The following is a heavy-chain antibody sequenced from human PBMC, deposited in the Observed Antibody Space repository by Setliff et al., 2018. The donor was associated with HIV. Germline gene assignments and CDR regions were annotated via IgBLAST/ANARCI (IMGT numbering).Heavy chain of an antibody. V-gene: IGHV3-23*01. D-gene: IGHD5-18*01. CDR3: AKEGWIQLWLMGGYFDY. Sequence: PGGSLRLSCAASGFTFSSYAMSWVRQAPGKGLEWVSAISGSGGSTYYADSVKGRFTISRDNSKNTLYLQMNSLRAEDTAVYYCAKEGWIQLWLMGGYFDYWGQGTLVTGSS. CDR2: ISGSGGST. J-gene: IGHJ4*02. CDR1: GFTFSSYA.